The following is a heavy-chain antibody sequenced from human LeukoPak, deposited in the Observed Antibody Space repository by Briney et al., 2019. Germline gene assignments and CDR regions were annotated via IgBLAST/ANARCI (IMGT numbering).Heavy chain of an antibody. CDR2: FIPILGIA. D-gene: IGHD4-17*01. J-gene: IGHJ6*02. V-gene: IGHV1-69*04. Sequence: SVKVSCKASGGTFSSYAISWVRQAPGQGLEWMGRFIPILGIANYAQKFQGRVTITADKSTSTAYMELSSLRSEDTAVYYCARVHGDYYYYYGMDVWGQGTTVTVSS. CDR3: ARVHGDYYYYYGMDV. CDR1: GGTFSSYA.